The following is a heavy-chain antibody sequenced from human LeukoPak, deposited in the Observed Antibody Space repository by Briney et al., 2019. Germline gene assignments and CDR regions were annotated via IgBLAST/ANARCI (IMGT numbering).Heavy chain of an antibody. CDR1: GYSFTSYW. J-gene: IGHJ6*02. V-gene: IGHV5-51*01. D-gene: IGHD3-10*01. Sequence: GESLKISCKGSGYSFTSYWIDWVRQMPGKGLEWMGIIYPGDSDTRYSPSFQGQVTISADKSISTAYLQWSSLKASDTAMYYCARQTMVRGVIIDKYYYYGMDVWGQGTTVTVSS. CDR3: ARQTMVRGVIIDKYYYYGMDV. CDR2: IYPGDSDT.